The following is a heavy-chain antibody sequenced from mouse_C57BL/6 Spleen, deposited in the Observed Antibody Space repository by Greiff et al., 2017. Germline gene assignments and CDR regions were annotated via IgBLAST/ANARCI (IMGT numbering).Heavy chain of an antibody. CDR3: ARRVCYYDYDDWYFDV. J-gene: IGHJ1*03. CDR1: GYTFTSYW. V-gene: IGHV1-59*01. CDR2: IDPSDSYT. Sequence: QVQLQQSGAELVRPGTSVKLSCKASGYTFTSYWMHWVKQRPGQGLEWIGGIDPSDSYTNSNQKFKGKDTLTVDTSSSTPYMQLSSLTSEDSAVYYCARRVCYYDYDDWYFDVWGTGTTVTVYS. D-gene: IGHD2-4*01.